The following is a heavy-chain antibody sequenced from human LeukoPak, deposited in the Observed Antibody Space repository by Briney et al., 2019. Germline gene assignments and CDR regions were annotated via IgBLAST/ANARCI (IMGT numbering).Heavy chain of an antibody. CDR1: GGSISRYY. J-gene: IGHJ4*02. Sequence: SETLSLTCTVSGGSISRYYWSWIRQPPGMGLEWIGYIYYTGRADYNPSLKSRVSMSVDTSKNQFSLWVNSMTAADTAVYYCARGDFWSGAPTDWGQGTLVTVSS. CDR2: IYYTGRA. CDR3: ARGDFWSGAPTD. D-gene: IGHD3-3*01. V-gene: IGHV4-59*01.